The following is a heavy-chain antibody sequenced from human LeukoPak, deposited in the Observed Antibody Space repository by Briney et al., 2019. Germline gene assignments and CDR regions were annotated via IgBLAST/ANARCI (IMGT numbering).Heavy chain of an antibody. CDR1: GYTLTGIS. V-gene: IGHV1-24*01. CDR2: FDPEDGET. Sequence: ASVKVSCKVSGYTLTGISMHWVRQAPGKGLEWMGGFDPEDGETIYAQKFQGRVTMTEDTSTSTAYMELSSLRSEDTAVYYCATGRIMVYAYDFDYWGQGTLVTVSS. D-gene: IGHD2-8*01. CDR3: ATGRIMVYAYDFDY. J-gene: IGHJ4*02.